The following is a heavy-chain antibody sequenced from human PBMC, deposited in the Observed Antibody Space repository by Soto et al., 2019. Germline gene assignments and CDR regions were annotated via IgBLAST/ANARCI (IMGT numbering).Heavy chain of an antibody. CDR3: AKDGAPGGPDDY. V-gene: IGHV3-30*18. J-gene: IGHJ4*02. CDR1: GFTFSSFA. Sequence: VQLLESGGGLVQPGGSLRLSCAASGFTFSSFAMHWVRQAPGKGLEWVAVISHDKSYTYYGDSVKGRFTIPRDNSKNSLYLQMNSLRAEDTAVYHCAKDGAPGGPDDYWGQGTLVTVAS. CDR2: ISHDKSYT. D-gene: IGHD1-1*01.